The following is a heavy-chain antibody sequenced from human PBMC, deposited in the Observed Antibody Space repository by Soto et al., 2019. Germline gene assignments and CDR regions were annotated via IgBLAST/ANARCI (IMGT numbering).Heavy chain of an antibody. CDR3: AKRGYSSGWSHYFDY. CDR1: GFTFSSYA. J-gene: IGHJ4*02. V-gene: IGHV3-23*01. Sequence: EVQLLESGGGLVQPGGSLRLSCAASGFTFSSYAMSWVRQAPGKGLEWVSAISGSGGSTYYADSVKGRFTISRDNSKNTLYLKMNSLRAEDTAVYYCAKRGYSSGWSHYFDYWGQGTLVTVSS. D-gene: IGHD6-19*01. CDR2: ISGSGGST.